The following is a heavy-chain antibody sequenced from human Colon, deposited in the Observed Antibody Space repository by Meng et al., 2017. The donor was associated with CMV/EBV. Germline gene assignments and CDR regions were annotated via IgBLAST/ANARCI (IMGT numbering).Heavy chain of an antibody. CDR2: INRDGSEK. CDR1: GFNFNFYW. D-gene: IGHD5/OR15-5a*01. J-gene: IGHJ4*02. V-gene: IGHV3-7*01. Sequence: GGSLRLSCEVSGFNFNFYWMSWVRQAPGKGLEWVANINRDGSEKNYVDSVKGRFTVSRDNVKNSLYLQMNSLRVEDMAFYYCAKGQGIIYDWGQGTLVTVSS. CDR3: AKGQGIIYD.